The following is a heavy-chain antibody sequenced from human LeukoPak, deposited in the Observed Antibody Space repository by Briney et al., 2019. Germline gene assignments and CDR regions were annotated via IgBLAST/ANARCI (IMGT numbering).Heavy chain of an antibody. Sequence: GGSLRLSCAASGFTFSSYWMSWVSQAPGKGLEWVANIKQDGSEKYYVDSVKGRFTISRDNAKNSLYLQMNSLRAEDTAVYYCARDRGSSSWYFADYYYMDVWGKGTTVTVSS. CDR2: IKQDGSEK. CDR3: ARDRGSSSWYFADYYYMDV. J-gene: IGHJ6*03. D-gene: IGHD6-13*01. V-gene: IGHV3-7*01. CDR1: GFTFSSYW.